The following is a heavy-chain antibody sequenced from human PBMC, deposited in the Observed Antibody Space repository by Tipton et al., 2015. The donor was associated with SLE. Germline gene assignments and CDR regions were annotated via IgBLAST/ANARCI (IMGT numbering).Heavy chain of an antibody. Sequence: SLRLSCAASGFTFSNAWMSWVRQAPGKGLEWVGRIKSKTDGGTTDYAAPVKGRFTISRDDSKNTLYLQMNSLKTEDTAVYYCTTDLRGSGSYGNYGGQGTLVTVSS. CDR2: IKSKTDGGTT. V-gene: IGHV3-15*01. D-gene: IGHD1-26*01. J-gene: IGHJ4*02. CDR3: TTDLRGSGSYGNY. CDR1: GFTFSNAW.